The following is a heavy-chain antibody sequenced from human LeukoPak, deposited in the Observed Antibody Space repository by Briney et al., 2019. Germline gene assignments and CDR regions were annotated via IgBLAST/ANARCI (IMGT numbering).Heavy chain of an antibody. J-gene: IGHJ6*02. CDR1: GGSFSGYY. CDR2: INHSGST. V-gene: IGHV4-34*01. CDR3: ASSQDYYAMDV. Sequence: SETLSLTCAVYGGSFSGYYWSWIRQPPGKGLEWIGEINHSGSTNYNPSLKSRVTISVDTSKNQFSLKLSSVTAADTAVYYCASSQDYYAMDVWGQGTTVTVSS.